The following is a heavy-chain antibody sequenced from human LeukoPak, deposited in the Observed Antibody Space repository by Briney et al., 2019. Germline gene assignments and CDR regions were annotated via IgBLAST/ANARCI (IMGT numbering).Heavy chain of an antibody. CDR3: ARVRPGSWYGGIGWSDYYYYGMDV. CDR1: GYTFTSYG. Sequence: ASVKVPCKASGYTFTSYGISWVRQAPGQGLEWMGWISAYNGNTNYAQKLQGRVTMTTDTSTSTAYMELRSLRSDDTAVYYCARVRPGSWYGGIGWSDYYYYGMDVWRQGTTVTVPS. J-gene: IGHJ6*02. D-gene: IGHD6-13*01. V-gene: IGHV1-18*01. CDR2: ISAYNGNT.